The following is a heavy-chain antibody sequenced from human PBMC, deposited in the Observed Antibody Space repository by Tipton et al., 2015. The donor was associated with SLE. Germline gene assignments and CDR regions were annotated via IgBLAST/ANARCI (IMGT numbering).Heavy chain of an antibody. CDR3: SEGYYFDY. V-gene: IGHV4-34*03. J-gene: IGHJ4*02. CDR2: INHSGST. Sequence: TLSLTCTVSGDSISSHYWSWIRQPPGKGLEWIGEINHSGSTNYNPSLKSRVTISVDTSKNQFSLKLSSVTAADTAVYYCSEGYYFDYWGQGTLVTVSS. CDR1: GDSISSHY.